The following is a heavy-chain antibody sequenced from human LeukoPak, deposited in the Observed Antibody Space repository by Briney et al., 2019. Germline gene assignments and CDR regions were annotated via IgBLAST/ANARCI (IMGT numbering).Heavy chain of an antibody. CDR3: AKIAEAVSSNYYFDY. D-gene: IGHD2-21*01. J-gene: IGHJ4*02. V-gene: IGHV3-23*01. CDR2: ISGSGGST. CDR1: GFTFSSYA. Sequence: GGSLRLSCAASGFTFSSYAMSWVRQAPGKGLEWVSAISGSGGSTYYADSVKGRFIISRDNSKNTLYLQMNSLRAEDTAVYYCAKIAEAVSSNYYFDYWGQGTLVTVSS.